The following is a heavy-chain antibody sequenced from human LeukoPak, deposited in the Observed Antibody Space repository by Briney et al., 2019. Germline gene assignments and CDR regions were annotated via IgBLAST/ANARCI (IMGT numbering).Heavy chain of an antibody. CDR3: AREWRGVTGYEPHFDF. V-gene: IGHV4-59*01. J-gene: IGHJ4*02. CDR2: IYSSGSN. Sequence: PSETLSLTCTVSGGPLNSYSWSWIRQPPGKGLEWIGYIYSSGSNNYDPALKSRVTISVDTSKCQFFLKLNFVTAAGTAVYYCAREWRGVTGYEPHFDFWGQGALVTVSS. D-gene: IGHD5-12*01. CDR1: GGPLNSYS.